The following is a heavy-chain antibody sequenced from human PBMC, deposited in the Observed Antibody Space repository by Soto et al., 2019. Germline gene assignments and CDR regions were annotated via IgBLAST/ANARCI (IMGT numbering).Heavy chain of an antibody. V-gene: IGHV4-31*03. Sequence: SETLSLSCTVSGGSISSGGYYWSWIRQHPGKGLEWIGYIYYSGSTYYNPSLKSRVTISVDTSKNQFSLKLSSVTAADTAVYYCARFCSSTSCYWGGKSIAYTDVWGQGTTVTVSS. CDR1: GGSISSGGYY. D-gene: IGHD2-2*01. CDR3: ARFCSSTSCYWGGKSIAYTDV. CDR2: IYYSGST. J-gene: IGHJ6*02.